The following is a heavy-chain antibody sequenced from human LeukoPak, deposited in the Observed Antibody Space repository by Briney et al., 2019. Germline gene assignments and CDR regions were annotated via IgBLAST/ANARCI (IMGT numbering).Heavy chain of an antibody. CDR1: GFTFSNAW. D-gene: IGHD3-10*01. V-gene: IGHV3-15*01. CDR2: IKSKTDGGTT. CDR3: TTDRLVTMVRGVVIRAY. Sequence: KSGGPLRLSCAASGFTFSNAWMSWVRQAPGKGLEWVGRIKSKTDGGTTDYAAPVKGRFTISRDDSKNTLYLQMNSLKTEDTAVYYCTTDRLVTMVRGVVIRAYWGQGTLVTVSS. J-gene: IGHJ4*02.